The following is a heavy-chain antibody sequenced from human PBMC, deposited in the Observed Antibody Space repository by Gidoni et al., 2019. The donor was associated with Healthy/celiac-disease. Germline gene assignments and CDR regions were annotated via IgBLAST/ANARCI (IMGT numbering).Heavy chain of an antibody. CDR3: ASSGYSSGWYGRDAFDI. J-gene: IGHJ3*02. CDR2: ISSVSSYI. CDR1: GYTCSSYS. V-gene: IGHV3-21*01. Sequence: EVQLVESGRGLVKLGGSLRLSCAAAGYTCSSYSMNWGRQAPGKGLEWVSSISSVSSYIYYADSVKGRFTISRGNAKNSLYLQMNSLRAEDTAVYYCASSGYSSGWYGRDAFDIWGQGTMVTVSS. D-gene: IGHD6-19*01.